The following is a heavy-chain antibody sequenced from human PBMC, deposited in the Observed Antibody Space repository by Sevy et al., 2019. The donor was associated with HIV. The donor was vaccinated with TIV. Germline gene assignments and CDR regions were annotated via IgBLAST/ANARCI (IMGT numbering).Heavy chain of an antibody. CDR3: PSGWYYDY. Sequence: GGSLRLSCAASGFTFTNYWMNWVRQAPGKGLEWVANIKQDGSDKHYVDSVEGRFTISRDNAKGSVYLQMNSLRAEDSAVYYCPSGWYYDYWGHGTLVTVSS. CDR1: GFTFTNYW. J-gene: IGHJ4*01. D-gene: IGHD2-15*01. V-gene: IGHV3-7*01. CDR2: IKQDGSDK.